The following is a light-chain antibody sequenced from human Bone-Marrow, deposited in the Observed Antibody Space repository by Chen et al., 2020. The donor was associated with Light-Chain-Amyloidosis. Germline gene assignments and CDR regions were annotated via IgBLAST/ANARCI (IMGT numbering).Light chain of an antibody. V-gene: IGKV4-1*01. CDR1: ESLLYRSNNKNY. Sequence: DIVMTQSPDSLAVSLGERATINCKSSESLLYRSNNKNYLGWYQQKPGQSPKLPMYWASTRESGVPDRFSGSGSGTDFTLTISSLQAEDVAVYYCQQYYSTPYTFGQGTKLEIQ. CDR2: WAS. J-gene: IGKJ2*01. CDR3: QQYYSTPYT.